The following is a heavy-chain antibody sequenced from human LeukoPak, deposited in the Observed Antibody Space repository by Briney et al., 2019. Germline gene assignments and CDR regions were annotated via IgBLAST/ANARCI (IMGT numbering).Heavy chain of an antibody. CDR2: LSNIGGST. D-gene: IGHD4-17*01. V-gene: IGHV3-23*01. Sequence: GGSLRLSCAASGFTFTNYDMSWVRQAPGKGLEWVSSLSNIGGSTYYADSVKGRFTISRDNSKNTLYLQMNSLRAEDTAVYYCAKDQGVWTTVTALDYWGQGTLVTVSS. J-gene: IGHJ4*02. CDR3: AKDQGVWTTVTALDY. CDR1: GFTFTNYD.